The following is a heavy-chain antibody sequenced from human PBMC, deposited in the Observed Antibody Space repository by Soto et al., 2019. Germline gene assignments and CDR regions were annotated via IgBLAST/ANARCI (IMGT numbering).Heavy chain of an antibody. CDR2: IYYSGST. V-gene: IGHV4-59*01. J-gene: IGHJ6*03. CDR3: ARVVAVTTSYYYYYMDV. D-gene: IGHD4-17*01. Sequence: SETLSLTCTVSGGSISSYYWSWIRQPPGKGLEWIGYIYYSGSTNYNPSLKSRVTISVDTSKNQFSLKLSSVTAADTAVYYCARVVAVTTSYYYYYMDVWGKGTTVTVSS. CDR1: GGSISSYY.